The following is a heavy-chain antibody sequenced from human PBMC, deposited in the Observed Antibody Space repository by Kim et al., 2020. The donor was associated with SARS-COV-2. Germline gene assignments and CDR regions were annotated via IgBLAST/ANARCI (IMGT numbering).Heavy chain of an antibody. D-gene: IGHD3-22*01. J-gene: IGHJ4*02. CDR1: GYSFTSYW. CDR2: IYPGDSDT. CDR3: ARQHIRGDSGGYFFDH. V-gene: IGHV5-51*01. Sequence: GESLKISCEGSGYSFTSYWIGWVRQMPGKGLEWMGIIYPGDSDTRYSPSFQGQVTISADQSISTAYLQLSSLKASDTAMYYCARQHIRGDSGGYFFDHWGQGTLVTVSS.